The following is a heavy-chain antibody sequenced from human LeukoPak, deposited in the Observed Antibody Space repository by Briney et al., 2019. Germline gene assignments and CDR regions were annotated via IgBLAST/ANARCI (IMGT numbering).Heavy chain of an antibody. D-gene: IGHD2-15*01. CDR3: AKASGGAYSPPDS. Sequence: PGGSLRLSCAASGFTFSTFGMHWVRQAPGKGLEWVAVIWYDGSDKYYADSVKGRFTISRDNSKDTLYLQMNSLRVADTAVYYCAKASGGAYSPPDSWGQGTLVTVSS. V-gene: IGHV3-33*06. J-gene: IGHJ4*02. CDR1: GFTFSTFG. CDR2: IWYDGSDK.